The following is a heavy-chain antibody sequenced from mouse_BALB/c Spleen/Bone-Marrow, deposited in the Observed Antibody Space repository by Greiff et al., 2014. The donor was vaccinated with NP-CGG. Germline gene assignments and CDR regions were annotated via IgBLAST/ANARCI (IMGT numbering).Heavy chain of an antibody. V-gene: IGHV1-85*01. J-gene: IGHJ4*01. CDR2: IFPGDNST. Sequence: VQLQQSGVELVKPGASVKLSCKASGYTLTSYDINWVRQRPEQGLEWIGWIFPGDNSTKYNEKFKGKATLTTDKSSSTAYMQLSRLTSEDSAVYFCAHDGLLPGMDYWGQGTSVTVSS. D-gene: IGHD2-3*01. CDR3: AHDGLLPGMDY. CDR1: GYTLTSYD.